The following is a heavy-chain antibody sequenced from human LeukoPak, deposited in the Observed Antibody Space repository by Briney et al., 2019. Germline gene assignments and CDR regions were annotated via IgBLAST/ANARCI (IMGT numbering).Heavy chain of an antibody. J-gene: IGHJ6*03. CDR2: IIPIFSTA. V-gene: IGHV1-69*05. CDR1: GGTFSSYA. CDR3: AIWFGELSRSVAFYYYYMDV. D-gene: IGHD3-10*01. Sequence: ASVKVSCKASGGTFSSYAISWVRQAPGQGLEWMGGIIPIFSTANYAQKFQGRVTITTDESTSTAYMELSSLRSEDTAVYYCAIWFGELSRSVAFYYYYMDVWGKGTTVTVSS.